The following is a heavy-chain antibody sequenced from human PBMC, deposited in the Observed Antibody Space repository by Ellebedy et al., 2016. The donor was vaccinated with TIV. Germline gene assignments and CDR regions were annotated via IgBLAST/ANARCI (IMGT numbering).Heavy chain of an antibody. D-gene: IGHD3-3*01. CDR2: IYGGGNT. CDR3: ASDAGGGVVPDD. V-gene: IGHV3-53*01. J-gene: IGHJ4*02. Sequence: PGGSLRLSCAASGFTVSSNYMSWVRRAPGQGLGWVSVIYGGGNTDYAEHVEGRFTISRDNSKNTVYLQMNSLRSDDTAVYYCASDAGGGVVPDDWGQGTLVTVSS. CDR1: GFTVSSNY.